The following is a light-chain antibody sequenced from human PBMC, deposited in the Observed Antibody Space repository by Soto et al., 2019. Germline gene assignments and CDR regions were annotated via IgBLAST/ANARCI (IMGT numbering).Light chain of an antibody. CDR2: EVS. J-gene: IGLJ3*02. Sequence: QSALTQPPSASGSPGQSVTISCTGTSSDGGGYNFVSWYQQHPGKAPKLMIYEVSKRPSGVPDRFSGSKSGNTASLTVSGLQAEDEADYYCSSYAGSNFCVFGGGTKLTVL. CDR3: SSYAGSNFCV. V-gene: IGLV2-8*01. CDR1: SSDGGGYNF.